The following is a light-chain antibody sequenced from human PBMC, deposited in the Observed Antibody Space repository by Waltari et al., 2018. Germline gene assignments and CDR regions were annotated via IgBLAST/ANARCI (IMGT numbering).Light chain of an antibody. Sequence: EIVITESRATLSVSPGETATLSCRASHSISSHLAWYQQKPGQAPRLLIYGASTWATGIPARFGGSGSGTEFTLTISSLQSEDFAVYYCQQYDRWPLTFGGGTKVEIK. V-gene: IGKV3-15*01. CDR1: HSISSH. CDR2: GAS. J-gene: IGKJ4*01. CDR3: QQYDRWPLT.